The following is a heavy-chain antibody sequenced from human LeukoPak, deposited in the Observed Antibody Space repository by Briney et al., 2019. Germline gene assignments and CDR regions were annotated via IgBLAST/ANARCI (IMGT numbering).Heavy chain of an antibody. CDR3: ARLTGTTGFDY. Sequence: GGSLRLSCAASGFPFSSYWMSWVRQAPGKGLEGVANIKQDGSDKYYVDSVKGRFTISRDNAKNSLYLQLNSLRADDTAVYYCARLTGTTGFDYGGQGTLVTVS. D-gene: IGHD1-1*01. J-gene: IGHJ4*02. CDR2: IKQDGSDK. V-gene: IGHV3-7*01. CDR1: GFPFSSYW.